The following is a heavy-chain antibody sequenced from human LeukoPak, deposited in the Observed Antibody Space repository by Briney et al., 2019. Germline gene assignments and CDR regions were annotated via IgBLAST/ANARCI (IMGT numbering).Heavy chain of an antibody. Sequence: PGGSLRLSCAASGFTFSSYSMNWVRQAPGKGLEWVSYISSSSSTIYYAGSVKGRFTISRDNAKNSLYLQMNSLRAEDTAVYYCARVSGSYYYYYYYGMDVWGQGTTVTVSS. V-gene: IGHV3-48*01. CDR1: GFTFSSYS. CDR2: ISSSSSTI. CDR3: ARVSGSYYYYYYYGMDV. J-gene: IGHJ6*02. D-gene: IGHD1-26*01.